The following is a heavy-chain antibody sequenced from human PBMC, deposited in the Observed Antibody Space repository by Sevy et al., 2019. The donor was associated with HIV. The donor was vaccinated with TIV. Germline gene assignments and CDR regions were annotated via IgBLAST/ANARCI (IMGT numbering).Heavy chain of an antibody. CDR3: ARDHIPFYGENYYYGMDV. CDR2: IYTSGST. Sequence: SETLSLTCTVSGGSISSGSYYWSWIRQPAGKGLEWIGRIYTSGSTNYNPSLKSRVTMSVDTSKNQFSLKLSSVTAADTAVYYCARDHIPFYGENYYYGMDVWGQWTTVTVSS. J-gene: IGHJ6*02. D-gene: IGHD4-17*01. V-gene: IGHV4-61*02. CDR1: GGSISSGSYY.